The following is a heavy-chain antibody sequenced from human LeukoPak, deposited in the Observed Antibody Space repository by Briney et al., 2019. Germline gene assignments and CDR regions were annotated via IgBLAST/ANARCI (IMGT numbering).Heavy chain of an antibody. J-gene: IGHJ4*02. Sequence: SETLSLTCAVYGGSFSGYYWSWIRQPPGKGLEWIGYIYHSGSTYYNPSLKSRVTISVDRSKNQFSLKLSSVTAADTAVYYCAREGDYGSGSRGFDYWGQGTLVTVSS. CDR1: GGSFSGYY. V-gene: IGHV4-34*01. D-gene: IGHD3-10*01. CDR3: AREGDYGSGSRGFDY. CDR2: IYHSGST.